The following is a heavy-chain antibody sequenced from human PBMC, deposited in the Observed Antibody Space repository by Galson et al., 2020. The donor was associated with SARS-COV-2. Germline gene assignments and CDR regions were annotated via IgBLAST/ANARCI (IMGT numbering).Heavy chain of an antibody. CDR2: IYYSGST. Sequence: SETLSLTCTVSGGSISTYYWSWIRQPPGKALEWIGYIYYSGSTHYNPSLKSRVTISVDTSKNQFSLKLNSVTAADTAVYYCARIYDSSGYYYPLFDYWGQGTLVTVSS. J-gene: IGHJ4*02. CDR3: ARIYDSSGYYYPLFDY. CDR1: GGSISTYY. V-gene: IGHV4-59*01. D-gene: IGHD3-22*01.